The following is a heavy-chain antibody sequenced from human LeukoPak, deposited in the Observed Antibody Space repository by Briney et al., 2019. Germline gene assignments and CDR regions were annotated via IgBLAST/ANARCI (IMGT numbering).Heavy chain of an antibody. J-gene: IGHJ5*02. CDR3: AHTDQMRTYYDFWSGYPNWFDP. CDR2: IFSYDEK. D-gene: IGHD3-3*01. V-gene: IGHV2-26*01. CDR1: GFSLRNARMG. Sequence: SGPTLMNPTETLTLTCTVSGFSLRNARMGVSWIRQPPGKALEWLAHIFSYDEKSYSTSLKSRLTISQDTSKSQVVLTMTNMDPVDTATYYCAHTDQMRTYYDFWSGYPNWFDPWGQGTLVTVSS.